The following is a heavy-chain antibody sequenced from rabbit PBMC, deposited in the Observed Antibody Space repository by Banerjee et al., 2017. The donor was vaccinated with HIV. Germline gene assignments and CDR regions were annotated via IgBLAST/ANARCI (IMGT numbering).Heavy chain of an antibody. Sequence: QSLEESGGGLVQPEGSLTLTCTASGFSFSSSYYMCWVRQAPGKGLEWIACIYGGSGSTYYATWAKGRFTISKTSSTTVTLQMTSLTAADTATYFCARSDSSAWYFNLWGPGTLVTVS. CDR2: IYGGSGST. CDR3: ARSDSSAWYFNL. J-gene: IGHJ4*01. CDR1: GFSFSSSYY. V-gene: IGHV1S40*01. D-gene: IGHD4-1*01.